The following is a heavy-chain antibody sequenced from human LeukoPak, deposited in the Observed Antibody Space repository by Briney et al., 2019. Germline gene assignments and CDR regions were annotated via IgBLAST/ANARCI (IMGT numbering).Heavy chain of an antibody. CDR1: GYTFTSYY. D-gene: IGHD2-2*01. CDR2: INPSGGNT. V-gene: IGHV1-46*01. J-gene: IGHJ3*01. CDR3: ASAHCNGSSCFWGAFEF. Sequence: ASVKVSCKASGYTFTSYYMHWVRQAPGQGLEWMGIINPSGGNTGFAQKFQGRVALTRDTSITTAYMELSNLKSDDTAVYYCASAHCNGSSCFWGAFEFWGQGTLVTVSS.